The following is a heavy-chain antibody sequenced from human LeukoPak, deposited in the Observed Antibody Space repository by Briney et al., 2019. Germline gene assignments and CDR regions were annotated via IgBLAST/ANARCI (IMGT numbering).Heavy chain of an antibody. D-gene: IGHD3-22*01. CDR3: STTYYYDSSEGY. Sequence: PGGSLRLSCAASGFTFSNAWMNWVRQAPGKGMEWVGRIKSKTDGGTTDYAAPVKGRFTISRDDSKNTLYLQMNSLKTEDTAVYYCSTTYYYDSSEGYWGQGTLVTVSS. CDR1: GFTFSNAW. J-gene: IGHJ4*02. V-gene: IGHV3-15*07. CDR2: IKSKTDGGTT.